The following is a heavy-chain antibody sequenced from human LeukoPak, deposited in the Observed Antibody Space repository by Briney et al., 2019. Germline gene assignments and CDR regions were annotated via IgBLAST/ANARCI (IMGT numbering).Heavy chain of an antibody. Sequence: SETLSLTCTVSGGSISSSSYSWSWIRQPPGKGLEWIGEIDPNGTTNYNPSLKSRVTVPVDTCKNQFSLNLNSVTAADTAIYYCARGRSYEYGDYDYWGQGTLVTVSS. CDR3: ARGRSYEYGDYDY. V-gene: IGHV4-39*07. D-gene: IGHD4-17*01. CDR1: GGSISSSSYS. CDR2: IDPNGTT. J-gene: IGHJ4*02.